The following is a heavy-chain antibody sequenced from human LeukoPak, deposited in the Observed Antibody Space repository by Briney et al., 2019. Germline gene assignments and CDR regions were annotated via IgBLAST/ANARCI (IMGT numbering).Heavy chain of an antibody. Sequence: SQTLSLTCTVSGGSISSGSYYWSWIRQPAGKGLEWIGEINHSGSTNYNPSLKSRVTISVDTSKNQFSLRLSSVTAADTAVYYCAATYSDYYFDYWGQGTLVTVSS. CDR3: AATYSDYYFDY. CDR2: INHSGST. J-gene: IGHJ4*02. D-gene: IGHD4-11*01. V-gene: IGHV4-61*10. CDR1: GGSISSGSYY.